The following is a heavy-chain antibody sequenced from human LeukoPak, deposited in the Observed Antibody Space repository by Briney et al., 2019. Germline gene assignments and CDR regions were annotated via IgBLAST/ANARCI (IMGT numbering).Heavy chain of an antibody. V-gene: IGHV4-38-2*01. CDR1: GYSISSVYY. CDR2: IYHSGST. D-gene: IGHD3-10*01. J-gene: IGHJ4*02. Sequence: PSETLSLTCAVSGYSISSVYYWGWIRQPPGKGLEGIGSIYHSGSTYYNPSLKSRVTISVDTSKNQFSLKLSSVTAADTAVYYCARHDPVWFGELLTNFDYWGQGTLVTVSS. CDR3: ARHDPVWFGELLTNFDY.